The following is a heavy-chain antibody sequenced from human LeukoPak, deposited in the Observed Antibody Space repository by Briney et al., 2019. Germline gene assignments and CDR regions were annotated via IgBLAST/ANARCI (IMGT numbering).Heavy chain of an antibody. CDR3: ARLLYDRSGYYYFDY. Sequence: PSETLCLTCTVSGGSISTTSYYWGWIRQPPGKGLEWIGSIYYSGSTYDNPSLKSRVTISVDTSKNQVSLKLRSVTAADTAVYYCARLLYDRSGYYYFDYWGQGTLVTVSS. J-gene: IGHJ4*02. D-gene: IGHD3-22*01. CDR2: IYYSGST. CDR1: GGSISTTSYY. V-gene: IGHV4-39*01.